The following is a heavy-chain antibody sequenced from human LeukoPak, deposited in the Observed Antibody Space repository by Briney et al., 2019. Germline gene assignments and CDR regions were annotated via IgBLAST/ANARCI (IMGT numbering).Heavy chain of an antibody. Sequence: GGSLRLSCVASGFSFNAYGMNWVRQAPGGGLEWLAFQSPTTRATHYADSVKGRFAISRDNAKNSLYLHMNSLTAEDTAVYYCARRGDRLCTSLNCPPHNYFFYMDVWGNGTTVAVSS. D-gene: IGHD2-8*01. V-gene: IGHV3-48*01. J-gene: IGHJ6*03. CDR2: QSPTTRAT. CDR3: ARRGDRLCTSLNCPPHNYFFYMDV. CDR1: GFSFNAYG.